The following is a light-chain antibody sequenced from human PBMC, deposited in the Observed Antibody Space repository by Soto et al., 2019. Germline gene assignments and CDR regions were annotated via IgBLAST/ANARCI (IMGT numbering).Light chain of an antibody. CDR2: GAS. Sequence: EIVLTQSPGTLSLSPGERATLSCRASQSVSSSYLDWYQQKPGQAPRLLIYGASSRATGIPDRFSGSGSGTDFTLTISRLEPEEFAVYYGQQYGSSPPITFGQGTRLEIK. J-gene: IGKJ5*01. CDR3: QQYGSSPPIT. CDR1: QSVSSSY. V-gene: IGKV3-20*01.